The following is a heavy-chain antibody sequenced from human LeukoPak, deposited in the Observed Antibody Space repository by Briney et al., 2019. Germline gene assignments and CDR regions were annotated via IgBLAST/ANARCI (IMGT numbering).Heavy chain of an antibody. CDR1: GGSISSGDYY. J-gene: IGHJ6*02. CDR2: IYYSGST. CDR3: ARYQLLYPLSGMDV. Sequence: VKPSQTLSLTCTVSGGSISSGDYYWSWLRQPPGKGLEWIGYIYYSGSTYYNPSLKSRVTISVDTSKNQFSLELSSVTAADTAVYYCARYQLLYPLSGMDVWGQGTTVTVSS. V-gene: IGHV4-30-4*01. D-gene: IGHD2-2*02.